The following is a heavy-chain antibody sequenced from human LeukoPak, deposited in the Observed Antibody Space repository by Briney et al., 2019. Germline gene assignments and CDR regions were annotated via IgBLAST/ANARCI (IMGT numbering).Heavy chain of an antibody. Sequence: SENLSLTCTVSGGCISSYYWSSIRQPAGKGLEWIGRIYTSGSTNYNPSLKSRVTMSVDTSKNQFSLKLSSVTAADTAVYYCASSGDYYDSKEAFDIWGQGTMVTVSS. V-gene: IGHV4-4*07. CDR2: IYTSGST. CDR1: GGCISSYY. J-gene: IGHJ3*02. CDR3: ASSGDYYDSKEAFDI. D-gene: IGHD3-22*01.